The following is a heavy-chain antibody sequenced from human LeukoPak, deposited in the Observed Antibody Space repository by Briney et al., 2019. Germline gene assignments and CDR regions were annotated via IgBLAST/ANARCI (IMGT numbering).Heavy chain of an antibody. CDR1: GYTFISYG. J-gene: IGHJ5*02. V-gene: IGHV1-18*01. Sequence: AASVKVSCKTSGYTFISYGISWVRQAPGQGLEWMGWISAYNGNTNYAQKLQGRVTMTTDTSTSTAYMELRSLRSDDTAVYYCARDREDIVVVPAASNWFDPWGQGTLVTVSS. D-gene: IGHD2-2*01. CDR3: ARDREDIVVVPAASNWFDP. CDR2: ISAYNGNT.